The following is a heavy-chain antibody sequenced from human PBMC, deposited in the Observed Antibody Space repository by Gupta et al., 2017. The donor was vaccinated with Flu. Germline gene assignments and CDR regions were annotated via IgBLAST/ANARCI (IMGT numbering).Heavy chain of an antibody. V-gene: IGHV3-49*03. CDR1: GFAFREFA. CDR3: ARSPHTSGYSNFLVSDY. CDR2: TGSTLYAGTT. J-gene: IGHJ4*02. Sequence: EVQLVESGGTLVQPGRSLRLSCTTSGFAFREFAMSWFRQAPGKGLEWVGITGSTLYAGTTEYAASVKGRSTISRDDSKNIAYLQINSLTSEDTALYFCARSPHTSGYSNFLVSDYWGQGTLVTVSS. D-gene: IGHD3-22*01.